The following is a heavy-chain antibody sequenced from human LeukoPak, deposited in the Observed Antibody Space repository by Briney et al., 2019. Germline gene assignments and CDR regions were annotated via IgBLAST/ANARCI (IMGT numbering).Heavy chain of an antibody. D-gene: IGHD3-22*01. V-gene: IGHV3-64D*09. Sequence: GGSLRLSCSAPGFTFSTYFMHWVRQAPGKGLEYVSAISSNGGSTYYADSVKGRFTISRDNSKNTLYLQMSSPRGEDTAVYHCVKDDSYYYDSSGYPHWGQGTLLTVSS. CDR2: ISSNGGST. J-gene: IGHJ4*02. CDR1: GFTFSTYF. CDR3: VKDDSYYYDSSGYPH.